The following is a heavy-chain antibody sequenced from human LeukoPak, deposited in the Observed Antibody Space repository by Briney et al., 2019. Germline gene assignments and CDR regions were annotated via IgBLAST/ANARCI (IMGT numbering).Heavy chain of an antibody. V-gene: IGHV3-53*05. D-gene: IGHD7-27*01. J-gene: IGHJ6*03. CDR3: VREVMGVRRRRPSTGDYYYYYMDV. Sequence: GGSLRLSCAASGFTVSSNYMSWVRQAPGKGLEWVSVIYSGGSTYYADSVKGRFTISRDNSKNTLYLQMNSLRSDDTAVYYCVREVMGVRRRRPSTGDYYYYYMDVWGKGTTVTVSS. CDR2: IYSGGST. CDR1: GFTVSSNY.